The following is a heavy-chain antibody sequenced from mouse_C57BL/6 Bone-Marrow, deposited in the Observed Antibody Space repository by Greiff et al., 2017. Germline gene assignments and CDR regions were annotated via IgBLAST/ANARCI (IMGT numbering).Heavy chain of an antibody. CDR2: IDPSDSYT. V-gene: IGHV1-69*01. D-gene: IGHD2-5*01. Sequence: VQLQQPGAELVMPGASVKLSCKASGYTFTSYWMHWVKQRPGQGLEWIGEIDPSDSYTNYNQKFKGKSTLTVDKSSSTAYMQLSSLTSEDSAVYYCAGGVSYYSSFYAMDYWGRGTSVTVSS. J-gene: IGHJ4*01. CDR1: GYTFTSYW. CDR3: AGGVSYYSSFYAMDY.